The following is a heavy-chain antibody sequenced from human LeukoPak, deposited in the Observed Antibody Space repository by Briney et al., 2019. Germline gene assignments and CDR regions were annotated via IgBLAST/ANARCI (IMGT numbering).Heavy chain of an antibody. V-gene: IGHV1-69*13. CDR2: IIPIFGTA. CDR1: GGTFSSYA. D-gene: IGHD6-19*01. J-gene: IGHJ4*02. Sequence: ASVKVSCKASGGTFSSYAISWVRQAPGQGLEWMGGIIPIFGTANYAQKFQGRVTITADESTSTAYMELSSLRSEDTAVYYCARSDPYSVAGLDYWGQGTLVTVSS. CDR3: ARSDPYSVAGLDY.